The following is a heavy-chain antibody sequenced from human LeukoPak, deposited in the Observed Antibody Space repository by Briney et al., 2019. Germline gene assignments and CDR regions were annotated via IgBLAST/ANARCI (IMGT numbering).Heavy chain of an antibody. Sequence: GSLRLSCAASGFTFTSYAMSWVRQAPGKGVEGVASIKHDGSEKYYVDSVRGRFTISRDNTKNLLYLQMSSLRAEDTAVYYCATDRGWRTSGYYLYYFEYWGQGTLVTFSS. J-gene: IGHJ4*02. V-gene: IGHV3-7*01. CDR3: ATDRGWRTSGYYLYYFEY. D-gene: IGHD3-3*01. CDR1: GFTFTSYA. CDR2: IKHDGSEK.